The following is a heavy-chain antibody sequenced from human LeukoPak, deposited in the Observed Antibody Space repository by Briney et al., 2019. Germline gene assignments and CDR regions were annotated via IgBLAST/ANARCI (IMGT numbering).Heavy chain of an antibody. Sequence: SETLSLTCTVSGGSINTYYWSWIRQPPGKGLEWIGYIYYTGSTNCNSSLKSRVTMSVDTSKNQFSLKLRSVTAGDTAVYYCARFSPDYYDNKKYFDHWGQGTLVTVSS. D-gene: IGHD3-22*01. J-gene: IGHJ4*02. V-gene: IGHV4-59*08. CDR2: IYYTGST. CDR1: GGSINTYY. CDR3: ARFSPDYYDNKKYFDH.